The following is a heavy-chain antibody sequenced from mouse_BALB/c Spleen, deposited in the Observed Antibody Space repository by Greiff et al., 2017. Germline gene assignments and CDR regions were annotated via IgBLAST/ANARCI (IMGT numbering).Heavy chain of an antibody. CDR2: INPSSGYT. CDR1: GYTFTSYT. V-gene: IGHV1-4*01. D-gene: IGHD2-10*01. CDR3: ARPYYGNYAYAMDY. Sequence: LKESGAELARPGASVKMSCKASGYTFTSYTMHWVKQRPGQGLEWIGYINPSSGYTNYNQKFKDKATLTADKSSSTAYMQLSSLTSEDSAVYYCARPYYGNYAYAMDYWGQGTSVTVSS. J-gene: IGHJ4*01.